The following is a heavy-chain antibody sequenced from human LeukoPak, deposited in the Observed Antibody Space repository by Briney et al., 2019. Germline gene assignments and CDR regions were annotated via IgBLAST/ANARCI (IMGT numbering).Heavy chain of an antibody. V-gene: IGHV3-21*01. D-gene: IGHD1-14*01. CDR2: ISSSSSYI. Sequence: GGSLRLSCAASGFTFSSYWMSWVRQAPGKGLEWVSSISSSSSYIYYADSVKGRFTISRDNAKNSLYLQMNSLRAEDTAVYYCARATTDLGRVDYWGQGTLVTVSS. CDR1: GFTFSSYW. J-gene: IGHJ4*02. CDR3: ARATTDLGRVDY.